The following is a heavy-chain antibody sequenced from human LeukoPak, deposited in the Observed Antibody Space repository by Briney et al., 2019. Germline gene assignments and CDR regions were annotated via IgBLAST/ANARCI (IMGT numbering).Heavy chain of an antibody. D-gene: IGHD4-17*01. CDR2: VDFDGSGT. Sequence: GGSLSLSCAASGFIFSGYWMHWVRQAPGKGLVWVSRVDFDGSGTIYAASVKGRFTISRDNAKNTVYLQMNSLGVDDTAVYYCVRDGAATTPYDYWGQGTLVTVSS. CDR3: VRDGAATTPYDY. CDR1: GFIFSGYW. V-gene: IGHV3-74*01. J-gene: IGHJ4*02.